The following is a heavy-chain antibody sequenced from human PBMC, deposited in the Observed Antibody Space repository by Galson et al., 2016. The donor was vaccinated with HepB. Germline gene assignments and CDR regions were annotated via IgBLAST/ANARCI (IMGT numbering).Heavy chain of an antibody. Sequence: SGAEVKKPGESLKISCKGSGYSFTTYWIGWVRQMPGKGLEWMEMIYPGDSDTRYSPSFQGQVTISADQSINTAYLQWSSLKASDTAMYYCARTVSIAAAGGADYWGQGTLVTVSS. CDR2: IYPGDSDT. D-gene: IGHD6-13*01. CDR1: GYSFTTYW. CDR3: ARTVSIAAAGGADY. V-gene: IGHV5-51*01. J-gene: IGHJ4*02.